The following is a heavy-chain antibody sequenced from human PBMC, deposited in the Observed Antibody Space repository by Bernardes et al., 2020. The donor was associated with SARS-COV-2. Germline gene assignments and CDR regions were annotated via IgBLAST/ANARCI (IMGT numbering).Heavy chain of an antibody. J-gene: IGHJ4*02. D-gene: IGHD6-19*01. Sequence: GGSLRLSCAASGFTFDDYAMHWVRQAPGKGLEWVSGISWNSGSIGYADSVKGRFTISRDNAKNSLYLQMNSLRAEDTALYYCAKDYSWEAAGTGDYWGQGTLVTVSS. CDR3: AKDYSWEAAGTGDY. V-gene: IGHV3-9*01. CDR1: GFTFDDYA. CDR2: ISWNSGSI.